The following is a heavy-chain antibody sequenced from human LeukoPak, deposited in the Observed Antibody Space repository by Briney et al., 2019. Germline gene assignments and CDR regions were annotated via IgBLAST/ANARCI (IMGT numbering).Heavy chain of an antibody. D-gene: IGHD6-19*01. J-gene: IGHJ4*02. V-gene: IGHV3-9*01. CDR1: GFTFDDYA. CDR3: AKDKGSGWSGIDY. CDR2: INWKSGSI. Sequence: PGGSLRLSCAASGFTFDDYAMHWVRQTPGKGLEWVSGINWKSGSIGYADSVKGRFTISRDNAKNSLYLQMNSLRPEDTAFYYRAKDKGSGWSGIDYWGQGTLVTVSS.